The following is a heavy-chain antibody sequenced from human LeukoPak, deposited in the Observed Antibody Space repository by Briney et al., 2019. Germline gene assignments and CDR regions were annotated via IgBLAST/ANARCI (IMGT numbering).Heavy chain of an antibody. CDR3: GRAVEKFFVTIGCFFDY. V-gene: IGHV3-33*01. D-gene: IGHD3-10*01. J-gene: IGHJ4*02. Sequence: PGGSLRLSCAASGFTFSSYGMHWVRQAPGKGLEWVAVIWNDGSNKYYADSVKGRFTISRDNSKNTLYLQMNSLRADDTAVYYCGRAVEKFFVTIGCFFDYGGRGAL. CDR1: GFTFSSYG. CDR2: IWNDGSNK.